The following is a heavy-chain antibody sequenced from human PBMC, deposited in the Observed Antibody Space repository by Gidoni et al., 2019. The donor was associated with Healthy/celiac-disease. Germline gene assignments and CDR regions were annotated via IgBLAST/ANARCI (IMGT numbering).Heavy chain of an antibody. CDR1: GFTFSSYA. V-gene: IGHV3-23*04. CDR2: ISGSGGST. CDR3: AKDLWYQLPEWCAFDI. D-gene: IGHD2-2*01. J-gene: IGHJ3*02. Sequence: EVQLVESGGGLVQPGGSLRLSCAASGFTFSSYAMNWVRQAPGKGLEWVSAISGSGGSTYYADSVKGRFTISRDNSKNTLYLQMNSLRAEDTAVYYCAKDLWYQLPEWCAFDIWGQGTMVTVSS.